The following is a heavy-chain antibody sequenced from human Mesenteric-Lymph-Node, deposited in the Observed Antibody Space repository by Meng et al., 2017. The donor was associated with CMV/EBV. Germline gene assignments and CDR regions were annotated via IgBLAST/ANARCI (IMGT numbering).Heavy chain of an antibody. CDR2: ISSSSSYI. CDR3: ARAPLETYYDFWSGSQPFDY. V-gene: IGHV3-21*01. D-gene: IGHD3-3*01. J-gene: IGHJ4*02. CDR1: GFTFSSYS. Sequence: GESLKISCAASGFTFSSYSMNWVRQAPGKGLEWVSSISSSSSYIYYADSVKGRFTISRDNAKNSLYLQMNSLRAEDTAVYYCARAPLETYYDFWSGSQPFDYWGQGTLVTVSS.